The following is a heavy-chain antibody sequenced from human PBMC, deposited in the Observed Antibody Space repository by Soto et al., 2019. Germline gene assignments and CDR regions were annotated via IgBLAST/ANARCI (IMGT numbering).Heavy chain of an antibody. V-gene: IGHV1-69*06. CDR3: ARVSSAIHWFDP. D-gene: IGHD2-21*01. Sequence: ASVKVSCKASGGTFSSYAISWVRQAPGQGLEWMGGIIPIFGTANYAQKFQGRVTITADKSTSTAYMELSSLRSEDTAVYYCARVSSAIHWFDPWGQGTLVTVSS. CDR1: GGTFSSYA. CDR2: IIPIFGTA. J-gene: IGHJ5*02.